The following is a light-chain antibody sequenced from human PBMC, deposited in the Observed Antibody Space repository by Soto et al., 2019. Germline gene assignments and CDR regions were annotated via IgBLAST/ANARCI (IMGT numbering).Light chain of an antibody. CDR1: QSVSIY. CDR3: QQYNNWPKT. J-gene: IGKJ1*01. V-gene: IGKV3-11*01. CDR2: DAS. Sequence: EIVLTQPPATLSLSPVERATLSCMASQSVSIYLAWYQQRPGQAPRLLIYDASNRATGIPARFSGSGSGTDFTLTISSLEPEDFAVYYCQQYNNWPKTFGQGTKVDIK.